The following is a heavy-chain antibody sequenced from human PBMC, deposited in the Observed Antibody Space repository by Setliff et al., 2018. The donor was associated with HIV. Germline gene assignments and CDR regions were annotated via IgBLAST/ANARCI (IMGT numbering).Heavy chain of an antibody. CDR3: ARDAPTVYANGWFDP. J-gene: IGHJ5*02. Sequence: KPSETLSLTCTVSGGSISNSRYYWSWIRQPPGKGLEWIGEIYHSGSTNYNPSLRSRVTISVDTSKNQFSLKLSSVTAADTAVYYCARDAPTVYANGWFDPWGQGTLVTVSS. D-gene: IGHD2-8*01. CDR2: IYHSGST. V-gene: IGHV4-39*07. CDR1: GGSISNSRYY.